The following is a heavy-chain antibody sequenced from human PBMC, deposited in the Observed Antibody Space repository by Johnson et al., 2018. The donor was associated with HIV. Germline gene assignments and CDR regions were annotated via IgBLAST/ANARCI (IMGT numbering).Heavy chain of an antibody. CDR3: AREEDLHAFDI. J-gene: IGHJ3*02. CDR2: ISYDGSNK. V-gene: IGHV3-30-3*01. CDR1: GFTFSSYA. Sequence: QVNLVESGGGVVQPGRSLRLSCAASGFTFSSYAMHWVRQAPGKGLEWVAVISYDGSNKYYADSVKGRFTISRDNSKNTLYLQMNSLRAEDTAVYYCAREEDLHAFDIWGQGTMVTVSS. D-gene: IGHD3/OR15-3a*01.